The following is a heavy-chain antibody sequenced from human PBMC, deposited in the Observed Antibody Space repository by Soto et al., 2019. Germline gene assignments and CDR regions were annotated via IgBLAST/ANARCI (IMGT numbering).Heavy chain of an antibody. D-gene: IGHD2-2*01. J-gene: IGHJ5*02. Sequence: GESLKISCKGSGYSFTSYWISWVRQMPGKGLEWMGRIDPSDSYTNYSPSFQGHVTISADKSISTAYLQWSSLKASDTAMYYCARQVCSSTSCYYGSWFDPWGQGTLVTVS. CDR2: IDPSDSYT. CDR1: GYSFTSYW. V-gene: IGHV5-10-1*01. CDR3: ARQVCSSTSCYYGSWFDP.